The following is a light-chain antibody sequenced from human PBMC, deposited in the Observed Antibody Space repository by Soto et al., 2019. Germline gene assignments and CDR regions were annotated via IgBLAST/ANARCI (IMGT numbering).Light chain of an antibody. Sequence: MTQSPSTLSGSVGGRVTITCRASQTIRSWLAWYQQKPGKAPKLLIYKASTLKSGVPSRFSGSGSGTEFTLTISSLQPDDFATYYCQHYNSYSEAFGQGTKVDI. CDR1: QTIRSW. J-gene: IGKJ1*01. CDR2: KAS. V-gene: IGKV1-5*03. CDR3: QHYNSYSEA.